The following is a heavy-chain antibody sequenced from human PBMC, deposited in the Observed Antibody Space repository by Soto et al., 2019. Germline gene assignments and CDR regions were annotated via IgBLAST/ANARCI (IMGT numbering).Heavy chain of an antibody. V-gene: IGHV3-33*01. CDR1: GFTFSSYA. Sequence: QVQLVESGGGVVQPGRSPRLSCAASGFTFSSYAMHWVRQAPGKGLEWVAVIWYDGSNKYYADSVKGRFTISRDNSKNTLYLQMNSLRAEDTAVYYCARDSLGIDYWGQGTLVTVSS. CDR2: IWYDGSNK. J-gene: IGHJ4*02. CDR3: ARDSLGIDY.